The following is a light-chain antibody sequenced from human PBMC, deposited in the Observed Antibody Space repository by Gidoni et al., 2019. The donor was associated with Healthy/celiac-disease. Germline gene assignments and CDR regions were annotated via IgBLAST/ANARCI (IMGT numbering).Light chain of an antibody. CDR2: WAS. J-gene: IGKJ4*01. Sequence: DIVMTQSPDSLAVSLGERATINCKSSQRVLYSSNNKNYLAWYPQKPGQPPKLLIYWASTRESGVPDRFSGSGSGTDFTLTISSLQAEDVAVYYCQQYYSTPLTFGGGTKVEIK. CDR3: QQYYSTPLT. CDR1: QRVLYSSNNKNY. V-gene: IGKV4-1*01.